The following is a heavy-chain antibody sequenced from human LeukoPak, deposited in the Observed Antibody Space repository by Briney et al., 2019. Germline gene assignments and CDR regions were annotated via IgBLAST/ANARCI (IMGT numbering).Heavy chain of an antibody. CDR3: ARDSRATLYGGMDV. CDR1: GFTFSSYG. J-gene: IGHJ6*02. CDR2: IWYDGSNK. V-gene: IGHV3-33*01. D-gene: IGHD3-16*01. Sequence: GGSLRLSCAASGFTFSSYGMHWVRQAPGKGLEWVAVIWYDGSNKYYADSVKGRFTISRDNSKNTQYLQMNSLRAEDTAVYYCARDSRATLYGGMDVWGQGTTVTVSS.